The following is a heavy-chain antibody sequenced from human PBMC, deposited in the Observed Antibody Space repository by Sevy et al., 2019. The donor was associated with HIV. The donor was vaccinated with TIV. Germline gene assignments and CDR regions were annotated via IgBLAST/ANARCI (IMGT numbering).Heavy chain of an antibody. CDR3: AGDSAVVASTDAFDI. CDR2: ISSSGSTI. CDR1: GFTFSDYY. V-gene: IGHV3-11*01. J-gene: IGHJ3*02. Sequence: GGSLRLSCAASGFTFSDYYMSWIRQAPGKGLEWVSYISSSGSTIYDADAVKGRFPISRDNATNSLYLQMNSLRAEDTAVYYCAGDSAVVASTDAFDIWGQGTMVTVSS. D-gene: IGHD2-15*01.